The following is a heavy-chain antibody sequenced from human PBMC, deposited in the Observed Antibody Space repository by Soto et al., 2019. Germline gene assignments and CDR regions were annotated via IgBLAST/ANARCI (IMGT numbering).Heavy chain of an antibody. CDR1: GFTFSEAW. J-gene: IGHJ4*01. CDR2: IKSKTHGGTP. D-gene: IGHD3-22*01. CDR3: TTDSYSSIIVVRFDY. V-gene: IGHV3-15*07. Sequence: PGGSLRLSCAGSGFTFSEAWINWVRQAPGKGLEWVGRIKSKTHGGTPDYAAPVKGRFAISRDDSKNMVYLQMNSLKTEDTGLYYCTTDSYSSIIVVRFDYWGHGTLVTVSS.